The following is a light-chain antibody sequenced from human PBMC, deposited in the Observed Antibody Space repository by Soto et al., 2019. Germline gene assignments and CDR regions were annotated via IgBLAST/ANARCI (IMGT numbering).Light chain of an antibody. CDR3: QQYNAFPLT. J-gene: IGKJ4*01. CDR2: AVS. CDR1: QGINNW. Sequence: DIQMTQSPSSVSASVGDRVTITCRASQGINNWLAWYQQKPGKAPELLIYAVSYLQSGVPSRFSGSGSGTDFTLTISSLQPEDFATYFCQQYNAFPLTFGGGTKVEIK. V-gene: IGKV1-12*01.